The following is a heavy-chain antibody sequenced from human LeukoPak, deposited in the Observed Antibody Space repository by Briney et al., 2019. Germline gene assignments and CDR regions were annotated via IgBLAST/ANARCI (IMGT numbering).Heavy chain of an antibody. D-gene: IGHD3-16*01. CDR2: VLYDGRNI. CDR3: ASAYHS. J-gene: IGHJ4*02. CDR1: GLTFSGHA. V-gene: IGHV3-30*15. Sequence: GGSLRLSCAASGLTFSGHAMHWVHQAPGKGLEWVALVLYDGRNIHYADSVKGRFTISRDNSKNTVSLQMSSLRVEDTAVYYCASAYHSWGQGTLVTVSS.